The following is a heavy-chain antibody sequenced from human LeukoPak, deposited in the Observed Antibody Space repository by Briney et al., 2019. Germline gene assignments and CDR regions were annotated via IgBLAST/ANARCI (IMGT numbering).Heavy chain of an antibody. V-gene: IGHV1-69*05. D-gene: IGHD5-24*01. CDR1: GGTFSSYS. CDR3: ARGGRGEEMATINAFDL. Sequence: SVKVSCKASGGTFSSYSISWVPQAPGQGLEWMGGIIPIFGTANYAQKFQGRVTITTDESTSTAYMELSSLRAEDTAVYYCARGGRGEEMATINAFDLWGQGTMVTVSS. J-gene: IGHJ3*01. CDR2: IIPIFGTA.